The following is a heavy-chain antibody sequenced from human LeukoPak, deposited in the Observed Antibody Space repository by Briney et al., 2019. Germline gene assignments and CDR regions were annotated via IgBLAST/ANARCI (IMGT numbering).Heavy chain of an antibody. V-gene: IGHV3-74*01. CDR2: INTDGSLI. CDR3: ARIIVGATGIDY. D-gene: IGHD1-26*01. CDR1: GFTFSTYW. Sequence: PGGSLRLSCAVSGFTFSTYWMHWVRQAPGKGLVWVSRINTDGSLINYADSVKDRFTMSRDNSKNTLYLQMSSLRAEDTAVYYCARIIVGATGIDYWGQGTLVTVSS. J-gene: IGHJ4*02.